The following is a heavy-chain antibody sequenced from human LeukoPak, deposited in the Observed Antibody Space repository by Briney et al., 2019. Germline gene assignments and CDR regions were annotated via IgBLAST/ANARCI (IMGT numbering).Heavy chain of an antibody. J-gene: IGHJ3*02. Sequence: SETLSLTCTVSGGSISSYYWSWIRQPPGKGLEWIVYIYYSGSTNYNPSLKSRVTISVDTSKNQFSLKLSSVTAADTAVYYCARGLVVRVTRAFDIWGQGTMVAVSS. CDR1: GGSISSYY. D-gene: IGHD4-23*01. V-gene: IGHV4-59*01. CDR2: IYYSGST. CDR3: ARGLVVRVTRAFDI.